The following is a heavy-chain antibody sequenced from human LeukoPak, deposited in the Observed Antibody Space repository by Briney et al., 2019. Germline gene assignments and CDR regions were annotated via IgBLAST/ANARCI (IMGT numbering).Heavy chain of an antibody. CDR3: ARGRDSSGYNDAFDI. Sequence: RPGGSLRLSCAASGFTFDDYGMSWVRQAPGKGLEWVSGINWNGGSTGYADSVKGRFTTSRDNAKNSLYLQMNSLRAEDTALYYCARGRDSSGYNDAFDIWGQGTMVTVSS. D-gene: IGHD3-22*01. J-gene: IGHJ3*02. CDR2: INWNGGST. CDR1: GFTFDDYG. V-gene: IGHV3-20*04.